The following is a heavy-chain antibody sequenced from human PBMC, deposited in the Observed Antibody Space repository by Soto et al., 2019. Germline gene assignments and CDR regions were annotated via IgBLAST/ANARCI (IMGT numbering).Heavy chain of an antibody. J-gene: IGHJ6*02. CDR1: QFSLSGTV. D-gene: IGHD6-6*01. V-gene: IGHV3-23*01. CDR3: AKLAVRLSYSGLDF. CDR2: ISESGAYT. Sequence: EVQLLDSGGGLVQPGGSLRLSCTASQFSLSGTVMYWVRQAPGKGLEWVSAISESGAYTNYADSVKGRFTTSIDDSKNTVYLEINCLRGDDTARYFCAKLAVRLSYSGLDFWGQGTTVTVSS.